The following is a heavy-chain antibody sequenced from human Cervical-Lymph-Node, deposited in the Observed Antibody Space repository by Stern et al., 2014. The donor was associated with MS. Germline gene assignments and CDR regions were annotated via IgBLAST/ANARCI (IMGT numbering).Heavy chain of an antibody. CDR1: GGTFTKYA. D-gene: IGHD2-21*01. J-gene: IGHJ6*02. Sequence: VQLVESGAEVKKPGSSVKVSCTASGGTFTKYAFSWVRQAPGQGLEWMGGIIPVFNTVNYAQDFQGRVTITADKSTSTAYMEVSSLRFEDTAVYYCARDSGTDTYYYYYGMDVWGQGTTVTVSS. CDR2: IIPVFNTV. CDR3: ARDSGTDTYYYYYGMDV. V-gene: IGHV1-69*06.